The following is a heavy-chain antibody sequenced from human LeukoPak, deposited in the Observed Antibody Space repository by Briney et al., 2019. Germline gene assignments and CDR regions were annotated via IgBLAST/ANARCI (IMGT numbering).Heavy chain of an antibody. D-gene: IGHD2-2*01. CDR2: ISAYNGNT. Sequence: ASVKVSCKASGYTFTSYGIAWVRRAPGQGLEWMGWISAYNGNTNYAQKLQGRVTMTTDTSTSTAYMELTSLRFEDTAVYYCATDLGKYQLPLFFVYWGQGTLVTVSS. CDR3: ATDLGKYQLPLFFVY. CDR1: GYTFTSYG. V-gene: IGHV1-18*01. J-gene: IGHJ4*02.